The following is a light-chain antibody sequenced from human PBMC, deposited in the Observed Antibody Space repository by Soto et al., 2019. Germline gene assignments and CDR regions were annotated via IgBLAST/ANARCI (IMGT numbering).Light chain of an antibody. CDR1: QSVSSK. J-gene: IGKJ1*01. CDR3: QQYNSWLWT. CDR2: GVS. Sequence: IVMTQSPSTLSVSPGEGATLSCRASQSVSSKLAWYQQKPGQAPRLLIYGVSTRATGIPARFSGSGSGTEFTLIISSLQSEDSAVYYCQQYNSWLWTFGQGTKVDIK. V-gene: IGKV3-15*01.